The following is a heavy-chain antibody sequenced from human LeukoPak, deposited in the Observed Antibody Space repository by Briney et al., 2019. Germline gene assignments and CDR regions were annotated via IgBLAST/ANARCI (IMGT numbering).Heavy chain of an antibody. D-gene: IGHD6-25*01. J-gene: IGHJ4*02. Sequence: SEILSLTCTVSGGSISSYYWSWIRQPPGKGLEWIGYIYYTGSTNFNPSLKSRVTMSLDTSKNQFSLKLNSVTAADTAVYYCATGRAAAGSLGYWGQGTLVTVSS. CDR3: ATGRAAAGSLGY. V-gene: IGHV4-59*01. CDR2: IYYTGST. CDR1: GGSISSYY.